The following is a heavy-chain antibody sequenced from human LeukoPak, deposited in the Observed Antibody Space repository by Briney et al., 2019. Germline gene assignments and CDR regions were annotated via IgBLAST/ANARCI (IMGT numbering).Heavy chain of an antibody. CDR3: ARGPRTASNAFDI. Sequence: SETLSLTCTVSGGSISSYHWSWIRQPPGKGLEWIGYTYYSGSTNYNPSLKSRVTISVDTSKNQFSLKLSSVTAADTAVYYCARGPRTASNAFDIWGQGTMVTVSS. V-gene: IGHV4-59*01. CDR1: GGSISSYH. J-gene: IGHJ3*02. D-gene: IGHD1-1*01. CDR2: TYYSGST.